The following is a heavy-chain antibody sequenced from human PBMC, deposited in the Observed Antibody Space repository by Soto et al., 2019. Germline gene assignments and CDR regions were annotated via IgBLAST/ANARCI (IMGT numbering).Heavy chain of an antibody. CDR1: GGTFSIYT. CDR2: SA. J-gene: IGHJ5*02. Sequence: QVQLVQSGAEVKKPGSSVKVSCKASGGTFSIYTISWVRQAPGQGLEWMGGSANSAQKFQGRLTVTADESTSTGYLELSSLTSEDPAVYYCAREGPPDIAWFDPWGQGTLVRVSS. V-gene: IGHV1-69*01. D-gene: IGHD2-15*01. CDR3: AREGPPDIAWFDP.